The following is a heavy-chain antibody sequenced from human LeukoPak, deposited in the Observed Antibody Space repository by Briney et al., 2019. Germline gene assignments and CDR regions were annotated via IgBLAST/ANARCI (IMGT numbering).Heavy chain of an antibody. J-gene: IGHJ3*02. CDR1: GYTFTSYD. D-gene: IGHD3-10*01. Sequence: ASVKVSCKASGYTFTSYDISWVRQATGQGLEWMGWMNPNSGNTGYAQKFQGRVTMTRNTSISTAYMELSSLRSEDTAVYYCATTMGLWFGELTLAFDIWGQGTMDTVSS. V-gene: IGHV1-8*01. CDR3: ATTMGLWFGELTLAFDI. CDR2: MNPNSGNT.